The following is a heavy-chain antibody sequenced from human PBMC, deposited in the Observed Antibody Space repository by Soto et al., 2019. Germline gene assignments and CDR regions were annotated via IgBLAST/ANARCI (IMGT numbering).Heavy chain of an antibody. V-gene: IGHV4-39*01. D-gene: IGHD3-9*01. J-gene: IGHJ4*02. Sequence: QLQLQESGPGLVKPSETLSLTCTVSGGSVSSSSYYWGWVRQPPGKGLEWIGSVYYGGSTYYNPSHESPVTISVDKSKNQFSLKLMSLSAADTAVYYCGRLEGLATISYYFDYWGQGALVTVSS. CDR2: VYYGGST. CDR1: GGSVSSSSYY. CDR3: GRLEGLATISYYFDY.